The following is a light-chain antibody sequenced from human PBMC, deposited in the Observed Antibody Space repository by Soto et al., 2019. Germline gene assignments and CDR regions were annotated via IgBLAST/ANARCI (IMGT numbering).Light chain of an antibody. Sequence: QSVLTQPASVSGSPGQSLTISCTGTRSDVGGYNYVSWYQQHPGKAPKLMIYDVSNRPSGVSNRFSGSKSGNTASLTISGLQAEDEADYYCSSYTSSSTPYVFGTGT. V-gene: IGLV2-14*01. CDR2: DVS. J-gene: IGLJ1*01. CDR1: RSDVGGYNY. CDR3: SSYTSSSTPYV.